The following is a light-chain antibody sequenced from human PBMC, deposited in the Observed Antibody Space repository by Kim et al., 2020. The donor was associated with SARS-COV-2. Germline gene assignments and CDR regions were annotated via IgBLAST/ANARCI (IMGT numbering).Light chain of an antibody. Sequence: LSVWPGDSAALSCRDRPRIGTNLAWYQQKPGPPPRLLINDASTRATGVPARFSGSGSGTEFTLTISSLQSEDSAVYYCQQYVSWMFGQGTKVDIK. CDR1: PRIGTN. V-gene: IGKV3-15*01. CDR2: DAS. J-gene: IGKJ1*01. CDR3: QQYVSWM.